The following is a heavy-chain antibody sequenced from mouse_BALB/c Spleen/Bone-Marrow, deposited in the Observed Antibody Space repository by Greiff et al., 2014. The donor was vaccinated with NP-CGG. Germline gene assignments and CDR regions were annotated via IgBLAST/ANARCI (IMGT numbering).Heavy chain of an antibody. CDR2: IDPADDTT. J-gene: IGHJ2*01. D-gene: IGHD1-1*01. V-gene: IGHV14-3*02. Sequence: EVQLQQSGAELVKPGASVKLSCTTSGFNIKDTYIHWMKRRPGQGLDWIGRIDPADDTTIYDPKFQDKATITTDTSSSMAYLQLSSLTSEDAAVYFCSRGTRYYFDYWGQGTTLTVSS. CDR1: GFNIKDTY. CDR3: SRGTRYYFDY.